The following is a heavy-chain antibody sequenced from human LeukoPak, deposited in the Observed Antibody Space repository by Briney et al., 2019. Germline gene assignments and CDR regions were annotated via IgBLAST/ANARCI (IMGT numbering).Heavy chain of an antibody. V-gene: IGHV5-51*01. CDR3: AYVAAAGRRHNWFDP. D-gene: IGHD6-13*01. CDR1: GYSLTSYW. Sequence: GESLKISCKGSGYSLTSYWIGWVRQMPGKGLEWMWIIYPGDSDTRYSPSFQGQVTISADKSISTAYLQWSSLKASDTAMYYCAYVAAAGRRHNWFDPWGQGTLVTVSS. J-gene: IGHJ5*02. CDR2: IYPGDSDT.